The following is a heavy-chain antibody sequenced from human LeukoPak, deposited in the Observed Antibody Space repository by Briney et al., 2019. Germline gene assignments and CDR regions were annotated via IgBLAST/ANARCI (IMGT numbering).Heavy chain of an antibody. CDR2: IYSGGSK. V-gene: IGHV3-53*01. CDR3: GRDRGYGSGSYRTYYYYGMDV. CDR1: GFTVSSNY. J-gene: IGHJ6*02. D-gene: IGHD3-10*01. Sequence: GGSLRLSCAASGFTVSSNYMSWVRQAPGKGLEWVSVIYSGGSKYYADSVKGRFTISRDNSKNTLYLQMNSLRAEDAAVYYCGRDRGYGSGSYRTYYYYGMDVWGQGTTVTVSS.